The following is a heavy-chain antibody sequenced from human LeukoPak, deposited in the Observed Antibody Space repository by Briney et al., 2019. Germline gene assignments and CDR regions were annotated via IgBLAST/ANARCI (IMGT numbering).Heavy chain of an antibody. Sequence: PGGSLRLPCAASGFTFSSYSMNWVRQAPGKGLEWVSYISSSSSTIYYADSVKGRFTISRDNAKNSLYLQMNSLRAEDTAVYYCARITGTTGDYWGQGTLVTVSS. CDR3: ARITGTTGDY. V-gene: IGHV3-48*01. J-gene: IGHJ4*02. CDR1: GFTFSSYS. CDR2: ISSSSSTI. D-gene: IGHD1-7*01.